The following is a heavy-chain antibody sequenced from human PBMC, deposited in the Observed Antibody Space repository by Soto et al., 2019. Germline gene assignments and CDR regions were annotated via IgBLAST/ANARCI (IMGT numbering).Heavy chain of an antibody. J-gene: IGHJ4*02. CDR1: GFTFSSYA. V-gene: IGHV3-23*01. CDR2: HTTVTT. D-gene: IGHD3-22*01. CDR3: ARGGRSSGFDY. Sequence: EVQLLESGGGLVQPGGSLRLSCSASGFTFSSYAMSWVRQAPGKGLEWVSSHTTVTTYSANSVKGRCTISRDNPKNTLYLQMNSLRAEDTAIYYCARGGRSSGFDYWGQGTLVTVSS.